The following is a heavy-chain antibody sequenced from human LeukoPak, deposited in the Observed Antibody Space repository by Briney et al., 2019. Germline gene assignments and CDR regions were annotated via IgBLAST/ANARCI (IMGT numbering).Heavy chain of an antibody. CDR3: ARLPRQGTTGTTPGFRAGYYYYYGMDV. V-gene: IGHV4-34*01. D-gene: IGHD1-1*01. Sequence: SETLSLTCAVYSGSFSGYYWSWIRQSPGKGLEWIGEINHSGSTNYNPSLKSRVTISVDSSKNQFSLKLSSVTAADTAVYYCARLPRQGTTGTTPGFRAGYYYYYGMDVWGQGTTVTVSS. CDR1: SGSFSGYY. CDR2: INHSGST. J-gene: IGHJ6*02.